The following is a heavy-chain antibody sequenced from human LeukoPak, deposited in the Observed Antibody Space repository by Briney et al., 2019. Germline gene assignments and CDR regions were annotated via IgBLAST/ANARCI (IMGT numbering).Heavy chain of an antibody. CDR2: IWIDGSKT. CDR3: ARDHCDDDRIGYCFDH. J-gene: IGHJ4*02. Sequence: GRCQRPSRAPASFTLGSYGLHSVSQPPGKGLECVAVIWIDGSKTNYAESAKGPFTISRANSKNTLYLQMNSRRAEDTAVYYCARDHCDDDRIGYCFDHCGEGT. CDR1: SFTLGSYG. D-gene: IGHD3-22*01. V-gene: IGHV3-33*01.